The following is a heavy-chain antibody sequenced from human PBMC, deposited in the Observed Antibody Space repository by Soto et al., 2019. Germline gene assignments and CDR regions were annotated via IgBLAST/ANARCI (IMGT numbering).Heavy chain of an antibody. CDR2: ISSRSSTI. CDR3: ARHPERIAEIGWFDP. J-gene: IGHJ5*02. Sequence: GGSLRLSCAASGFTFSSYSMNWVRQAPGKGLEWVSYISSRSSTIYYADSVKGRFTISRDNAKNSLYLQMNSLRAEDTAVYYCARHPERIAEIGWFDPWGQGTLVTVSS. CDR1: GFTFSSYS. V-gene: IGHV3-48*01. D-gene: IGHD6-13*01.